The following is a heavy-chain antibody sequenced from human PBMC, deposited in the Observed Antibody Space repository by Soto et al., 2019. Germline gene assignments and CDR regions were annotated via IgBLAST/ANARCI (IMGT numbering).Heavy chain of an antibody. J-gene: IGHJ4*02. V-gene: IGHV3-33*08. Sequence: VGSLRLSCTTSGFTFTSYSMHWVRQSPGKGLEWVATFWYDASAQRYADSVKGRFTISRDPSRGTVYLFMDSLRTDDTAVYYCLFGRWNKYFFDRWGQEMLVTGSS. CDR3: LFGRWNKYFFDR. CDR1: GFTFTSYS. D-gene: IGHD1-1*01. CDR2: FWYDASAQ.